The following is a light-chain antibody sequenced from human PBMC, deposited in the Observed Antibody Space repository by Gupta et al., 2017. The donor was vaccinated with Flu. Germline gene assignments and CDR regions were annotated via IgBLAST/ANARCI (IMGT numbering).Light chain of an antibody. CDR2: ENN. Sequence: QSVLTQPPSVSAAPGQQVTISCSGSPSNIGANYVSWYQQLPGTAPRLLIYENNKRPSGIPDRFSGSKSGTSATLGITELQTGDEADYYCGTWDNSLNFARVFGGGTRLTVL. V-gene: IGLV1-51*02. J-gene: IGLJ3*02. CDR3: GTWDNSLNFARV. CDR1: PSNIGANY.